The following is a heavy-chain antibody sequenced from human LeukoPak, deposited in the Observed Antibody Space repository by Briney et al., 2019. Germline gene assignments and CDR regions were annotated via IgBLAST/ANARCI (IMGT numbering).Heavy chain of an antibody. CDR1: GGSFSGYY. CDR2: IYYSGST. D-gene: IGHD5-12*01. V-gene: IGHV4-59*01. CDR3: ARQWLRSSWFDP. Sequence: SETLSLTCAVYGGSFSGYYWSWIRQPPGKGLEWIGYIYYSGSTNYNPSLKSRVTISVDTSKNQFSLKLSSVTAADTAVYYCARQWLRSSWFDPWGQGTLVTVSS. J-gene: IGHJ5*02.